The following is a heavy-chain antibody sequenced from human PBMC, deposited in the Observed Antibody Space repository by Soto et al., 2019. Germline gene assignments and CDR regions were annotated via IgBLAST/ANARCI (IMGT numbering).Heavy chain of an antibody. J-gene: IGHJ4*02. CDR2: IYYSGST. D-gene: IGHD6-13*01. CDR1: GGSISSSSYY. Sequence: QLQLQESGPGLVKPSETLSLTCTVSGGSISSSSYYWGWIRQPPGKGLEWIGSIYYSGSTYYNPSLKCRVTISVDTSKNQFSLKLSSVTAADTAVYYCARDTGPGIAAAGTIYWGQGTLVTVSS. CDR3: ARDTGPGIAAAGTIY. V-gene: IGHV4-39*02.